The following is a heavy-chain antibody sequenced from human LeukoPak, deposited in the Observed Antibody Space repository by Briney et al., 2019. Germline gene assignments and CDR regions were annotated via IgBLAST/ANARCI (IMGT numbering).Heavy chain of an antibody. Sequence: GGSLRLSCAASGFTFSSYGMHWVRQAPGKGLEWVAFIRYDGGNKYYADSVKGRFTISRDNSKNMLYLQMNSLRAEDTAMYYXAXDTXATVTTGNWFDPWGQGTLVTVSS. CDR1: GFTFSSYG. J-gene: IGHJ5*02. CDR3: AXDTXATVTTGNWFDP. D-gene: IGHD4-17*01. CDR2: IRYDGGNK. V-gene: IGHV3-30*02.